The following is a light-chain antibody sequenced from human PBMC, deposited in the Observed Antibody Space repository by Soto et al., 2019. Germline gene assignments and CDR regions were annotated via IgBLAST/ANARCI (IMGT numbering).Light chain of an antibody. V-gene: IGKV3-15*01. Sequence: EIVMTQSPGTLSVSPGDRVTLSCRASESINRNLVWYQKRPGQAPRLVIYAASTRATGIPARFSGSGSGTDFTLTISSLQSEDLAVYYCQQCHNWPRTFGQGTKVEIK. CDR3: QQCHNWPRT. J-gene: IGKJ1*01. CDR2: AAS. CDR1: ESINRN.